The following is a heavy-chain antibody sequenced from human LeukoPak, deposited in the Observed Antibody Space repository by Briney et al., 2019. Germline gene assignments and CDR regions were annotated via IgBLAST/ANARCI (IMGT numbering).Heavy chain of an antibody. V-gene: IGHV1-18*01. CDR3: ARAGDYPYYGMDV. D-gene: IGHD4-17*01. Sequence: ASVKVSCKASGYTFTSYGISWVRQAPGQGLEWMGWISAYNGNTNYAQKLQGRVTMTTDTSTSTAYMELRSLRPDDTAVYYCARAGDYPYYGMDVWGQGTTVTVSS. CDR1: GYTFTSYG. J-gene: IGHJ6*02. CDR2: ISAYNGNT.